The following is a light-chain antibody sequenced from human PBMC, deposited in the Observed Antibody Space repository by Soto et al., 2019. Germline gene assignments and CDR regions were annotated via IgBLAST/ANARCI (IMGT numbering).Light chain of an antibody. Sequence: EIVMTQSPATLSVSPGERATLSCRASQSVGSNLAWYQQKPGQAPRLLIYSASTRATGIPARFRGSGSGTEFTLTISSLQSEDFAIYFCQQYNNWPPDRTFGQGTMVEIK. CDR1: QSVGSN. CDR2: SAS. J-gene: IGKJ1*01. V-gene: IGKV3-15*01. CDR3: QQYNNWPPDRT.